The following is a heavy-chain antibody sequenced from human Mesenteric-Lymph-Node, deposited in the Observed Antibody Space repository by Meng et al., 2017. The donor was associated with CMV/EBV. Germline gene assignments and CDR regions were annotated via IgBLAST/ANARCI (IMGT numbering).Heavy chain of an antibody. J-gene: IGHJ3*02. D-gene: IGHD1-26*01. Sequence: GGSLRLSCAASGFTFDDYGMDWVRQAPGKGLEWVSGLTWNGGSTGYADSVKGRFTISRDDSENTLYLQMNYLRAEDTAVYYCARREIFRGFDIWGQGTMVTVSS. CDR1: GFTFDDYG. V-gene: IGHV3-20*04. CDR3: ARREIFRGFDI. CDR2: LTWNGGST.